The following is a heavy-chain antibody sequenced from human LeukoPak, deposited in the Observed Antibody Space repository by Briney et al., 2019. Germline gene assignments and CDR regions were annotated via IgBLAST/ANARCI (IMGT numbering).Heavy chain of an antibody. J-gene: IGHJ6*02. D-gene: IGHD5-18*01. CDR2: LKQDGSVK. Sequence: PGGSLRLSCAASGFTFSSYWMSWVRQPPGKGLKWVANLKQDGSVKYYVDSVKGRFTISRDNAMNSLYLQMNSLRAEDTAVYYCARDTAMVTSVDYYGMDVWGQGTTVTVSS. V-gene: IGHV3-7*05. CDR1: GFTFSSYW. CDR3: ARDTAMVTSVDYYGMDV.